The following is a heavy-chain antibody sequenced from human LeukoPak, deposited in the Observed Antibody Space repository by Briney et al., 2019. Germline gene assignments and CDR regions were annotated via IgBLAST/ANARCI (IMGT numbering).Heavy chain of an antibody. CDR1: GGSISSGGYS. V-gene: IGHV4-30-2*01. Sequence: SETLSLTCAVSGGSISSGGYSWSWIRQPPGKGLEWIGYIYHSGSTYYNPSLKSRVTISVDRSKNQFSLKLSSVTAADTAVYYCARATIQLWGQETAVFDYWGQGTLATVSS. J-gene: IGHJ4*02. CDR3: ARATIQLWGQETAVFDY. CDR2: IYHSGST. D-gene: IGHD5-18*01.